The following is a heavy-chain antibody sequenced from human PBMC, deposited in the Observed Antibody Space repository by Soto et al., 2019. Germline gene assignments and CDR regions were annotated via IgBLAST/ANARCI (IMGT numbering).Heavy chain of an antibody. Sequence: EVQLVESGGGLVQPGGSLRLSCAASGFRFSIYSMNWVRQAPGKGLEWSAYITSDTKTIKYADSVKGRFTISRDNDKNLVYLQMNSLRDADKAVYYCARSVEGHFDYWGQGTVVTVST. CDR2: ITSDTKTI. CDR3: ARSVEGHFDY. J-gene: IGHJ4*02. CDR1: GFRFSIYS. V-gene: IGHV3-48*02. D-gene: IGHD6-19*01.